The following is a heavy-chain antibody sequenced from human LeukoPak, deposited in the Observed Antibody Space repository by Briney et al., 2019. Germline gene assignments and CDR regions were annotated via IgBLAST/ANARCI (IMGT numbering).Heavy chain of an antibody. CDR2: ISSSSTI. CDR3: ARAPYSNFDY. V-gene: IGHV3-48*01. Sequence: GESLKISCAASGFTFSSYSMNWVRQAPGKGLEWVSYISSSSTIYYADSVKGRFTISRDNARNSLYLQMNSLRAEDTAVYYCARAPYSNFDYWGQGTLVTVSS. J-gene: IGHJ4*02. CDR1: GFTFSSYS. D-gene: IGHD5-18*01.